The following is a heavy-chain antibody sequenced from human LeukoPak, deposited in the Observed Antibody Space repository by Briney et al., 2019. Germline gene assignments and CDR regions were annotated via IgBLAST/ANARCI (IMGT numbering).Heavy chain of an antibody. Sequence: GGSLRLSCAASGFTFSNCEMNWVRQAPGKGLEWIPYISSSGDTIYYADSVKGRFTISRDNAKHSLYLQLNSLRAEDTAVYYCAREETVYGDAFDIWGQGTMVSVSS. V-gene: IGHV3-48*03. J-gene: IGHJ3*02. CDR3: AREETVYGDAFDI. CDR2: ISSSGDTI. D-gene: IGHD5/OR15-5a*01. CDR1: GFTFSNCE.